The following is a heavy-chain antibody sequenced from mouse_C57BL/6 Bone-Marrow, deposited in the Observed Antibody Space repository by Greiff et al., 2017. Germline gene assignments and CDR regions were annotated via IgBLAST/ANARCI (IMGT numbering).Heavy chain of an antibody. Sequence: VQLKESVAELVRPGASVKLSCTASGFNIKNTYMHWVKQRPEQGLEWIGRIDPANGSTTYAPNFQGKATITADTSSNTAYLQLSSLTSADTAINYWAGHSIGFDDWGQGTTVTVSS. D-gene: IGHD2-10*02. V-gene: IGHV14-3*01. CDR1: GFNIKNTY. CDR3: AGHSIGFDD. J-gene: IGHJ2*01. CDR2: IDPANGST.